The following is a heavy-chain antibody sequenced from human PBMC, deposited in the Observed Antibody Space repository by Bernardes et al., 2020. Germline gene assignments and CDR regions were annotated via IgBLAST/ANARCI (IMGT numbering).Heavy chain of an antibody. Sequence: GGSLRLSRAASGFTFSNYAMSWVRQAPGKGLEWVSRISVSSGTTYYADSLKGRFTISRDISKNTLYLQMISLRAGDTAVYYCARSKDKLGDSSGYSPYFDYWGQGTLVTFSS. CDR2: ISVSSGTT. D-gene: IGHD3-22*01. V-gene: IGHV3-23*01. J-gene: IGHJ4*02. CDR1: GFTFSNYA. CDR3: ARSKDKLGDSSGYSPYFDY.